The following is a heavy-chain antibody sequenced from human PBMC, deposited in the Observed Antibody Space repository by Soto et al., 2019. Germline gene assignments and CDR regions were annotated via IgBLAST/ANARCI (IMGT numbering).Heavy chain of an antibody. CDR3: AKNGLDNSPSAIDS. V-gene: IGHV3-23*01. CDR2: ITGSGRDT. CDR1: GFTFRNNV. D-gene: IGHD2-8*01. Sequence: GSLRLSCAASGFTFRNNVLSWVRQAPGKGLDWVSGITGSGRDTYYADSVKGRFTISRDNSKNMVFLQMNSPRAEDTALYYCAKNGLDNSPSAIDSWGPGTLVTVSS. J-gene: IGHJ4*02.